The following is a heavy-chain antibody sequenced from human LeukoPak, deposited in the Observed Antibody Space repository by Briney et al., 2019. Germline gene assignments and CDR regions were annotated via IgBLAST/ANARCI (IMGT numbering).Heavy chain of an antibody. CDR1: GFTFSSYA. Sequence: GGSLRLPCAASGFTFSSYAMTWVRQAPGKGLEWVSGISGSGGSTYYADSVKGRFTISRDNSKNTLYVQMYSLRAEDTAVYYCAKSDYYDSSGYCYGSDYWGQGTLVTVSS. CDR3: AKSDYYDSSGYCYGSDY. D-gene: IGHD3-22*01. V-gene: IGHV3-23*01. J-gene: IGHJ4*02. CDR2: ISGSGGST.